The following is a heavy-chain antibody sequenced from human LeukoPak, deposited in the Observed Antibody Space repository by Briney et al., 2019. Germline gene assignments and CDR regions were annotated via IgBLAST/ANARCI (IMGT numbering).Heavy chain of an antibody. J-gene: IGHJ4*02. CDR1: GGTFSSYA. D-gene: IGHD3-22*01. V-gene: IGHV1-69*06. CDR3: ARLGLSGYDSSGYYLDY. CDR2: IIPIFGTA. Sequence: APVKVSCKASGGTFSSYAISWVRQAPGQGLEWMGGIIPIFGTANYAQKFQGRVTITADKSTSTAYMELSSLRSEDTAVYYCARLGLSGYDSSGYYLDYWGQGTLVTVSS.